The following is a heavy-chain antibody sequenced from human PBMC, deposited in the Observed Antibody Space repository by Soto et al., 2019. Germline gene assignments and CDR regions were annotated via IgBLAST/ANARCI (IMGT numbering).Heavy chain of an antibody. V-gene: IGHV3-23*01. CDR2: ISGNGGST. CDR3: AKRPASIITFDY. Sequence: GGSLRLSCAASGFTFSNYAMSWVRQAPGKGLEWVSTISGNGGSTYYADSVKGRFTISRDNSKNMLFLQINSLRDDYSSVYYCAKRPASIITFDYWGQGTPVTVSS. CDR1: GFTFSNYA. J-gene: IGHJ4*02. D-gene: IGHD2-2*01.